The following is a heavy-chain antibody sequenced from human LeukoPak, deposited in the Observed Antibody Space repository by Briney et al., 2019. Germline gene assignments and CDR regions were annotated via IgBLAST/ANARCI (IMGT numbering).Heavy chain of an antibody. V-gene: IGHV3-48*03. CDR3: ARLDYYGSGSYFDY. CDR2: ISSSGSTI. Sequence: QTGGSLRLSCAASGFTFSSYEMNWVRQAPGKGLEWVSYISSSGSTIYYADSVKGRFAISRHNARNSLYLQMNSLRAEDTAVYYCARLDYYGSGSYFDYWGQGTLVTVSS. J-gene: IGHJ4*02. D-gene: IGHD3-10*01. CDR1: GFTFSSYE.